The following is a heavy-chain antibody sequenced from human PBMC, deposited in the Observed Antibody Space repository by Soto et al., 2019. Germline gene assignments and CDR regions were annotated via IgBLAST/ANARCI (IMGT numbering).Heavy chain of an antibody. V-gene: IGHV1-18*01. CDR3: ARRKYGDH. Sequence: QVHLVQSGAEVKKPGASVKVSCKGSGYAFTTYGITWVRQAPGQGLEWMGWISAHNGNTNYAQKLQGSVTVTRDTSTSTAYMELRSLRSDDTAVYYCARRKYGDHWGQGAQVTVSS. CDR2: ISAHNGNT. CDR1: GYAFTTYG. J-gene: IGHJ4*02. D-gene: IGHD2-2*01.